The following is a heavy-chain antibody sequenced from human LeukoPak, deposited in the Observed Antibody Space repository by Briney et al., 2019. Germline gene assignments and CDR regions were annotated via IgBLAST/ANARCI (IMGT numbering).Heavy chain of an antibody. J-gene: IGHJ3*02. CDR1: TFTFSTYS. Sequence: HSGGSLRLSCAASTFTFSTYSMNWVRQAPGKGLEWVSYISSSGSTIYYADSVKGRFTISRDNAKNSLYLQMNSLRAEDTAVYYCAREGLRNDAFDIWGQGTMVTVSS. D-gene: IGHD4-17*01. CDR3: AREGLRNDAFDI. CDR2: ISSSGSTI. V-gene: IGHV3-48*04.